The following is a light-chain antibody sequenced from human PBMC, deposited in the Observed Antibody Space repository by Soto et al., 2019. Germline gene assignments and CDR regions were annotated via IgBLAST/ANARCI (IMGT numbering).Light chain of an antibody. CDR1: QSVSSNY. CDR3: QQYGGSSCT. Sequence: EIVLTQSPGTLSLSPGDRATLSCRASQSVSSNYLAWYQQKPGQAPRLLIYGASTRATGIPDNFSGSGSGTDFTLTISRLEPEDFAVYYCQQYGGSSCTFGQGTKVEI. J-gene: IGKJ1*01. CDR2: GAS. V-gene: IGKV3-20*01.